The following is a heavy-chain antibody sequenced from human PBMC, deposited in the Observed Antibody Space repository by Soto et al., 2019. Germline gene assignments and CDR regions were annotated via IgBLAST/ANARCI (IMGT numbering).Heavy chain of an antibody. CDR3: ARGDSTGSPTGWLDP. CDR2: ISNYNGDT. D-gene: IGHD6-19*01. V-gene: IGHV1-18*04. CDR1: GYTFTRYS. J-gene: IGHJ5*02. Sequence: QVQLVQSGAEVKKPGASVQVSCKASGYTFTRYSINWVRQAPGQGLEWVGWISNYNGDTKYAQKFQCRVTLTTDTSTTKTCMDLRSLTSDDTAVYFGARGDSTGSPTGWLDPWGQGTLVTVSS.